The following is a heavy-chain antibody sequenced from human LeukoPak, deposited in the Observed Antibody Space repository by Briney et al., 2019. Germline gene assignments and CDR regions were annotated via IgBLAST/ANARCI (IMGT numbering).Heavy chain of an antibody. J-gene: IGHJ4*02. CDR2: IYTSGST. CDR3: ARDPHYYGSGSYSPPPFDY. D-gene: IGHD3-10*01. V-gene: IGHV4-4*07. Sequence: SETLSLTCTVSGGSVSSYYWSWIRQPAGKGLEWIGRIYTSGSTNYNPSLKSRVTMSVDTSKNQFSLKLSSVTAADTAVYYCARDPHYYGSGSYSPPPFDYWGQGTLVTVSS. CDR1: GGSVSSYY.